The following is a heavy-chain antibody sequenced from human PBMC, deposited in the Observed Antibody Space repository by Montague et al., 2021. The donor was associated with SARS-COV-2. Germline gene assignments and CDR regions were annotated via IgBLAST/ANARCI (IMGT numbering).Heavy chain of an antibody. CDR1: GGSFAGYY. V-gene: IGHV4-34*01. J-gene: IGHJ1*01. CDR3: VRGGNGERSSD. D-gene: IGHD1-1*01. Sequence: SETLSLTCGVYGGSFAGYYWTWIRQTPGKGLEWIGEIRHYGKPNYNPSFNPSLTSRVTMSIDTCKNQFSLRLTTVSAVDTAVYYCVRGGNGERSSDWGQGTLVTVSS. CDR2: IRHYGKP.